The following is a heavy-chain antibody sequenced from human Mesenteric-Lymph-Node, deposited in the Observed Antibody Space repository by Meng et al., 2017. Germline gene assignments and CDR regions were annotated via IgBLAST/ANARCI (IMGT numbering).Heavy chain of an antibody. V-gene: IGHV4-31*03. CDR1: GGSISSGGFY. D-gene: IGHD4-17*01. CDR2: IYYSGST. J-gene: IGHJ5*02. Sequence: QGQRQAAGPGLVKPSQTLSLTFTVSGGSISSGGFYWSWIRQHPGKGLEWIGYIYYSGSTYYNPSLRSRVAISIDTSKNQFSLKLTSVTAADTAVYFCARTNYGDYNWFDPWGQGTLVTVSS. CDR3: ARTNYGDYNWFDP.